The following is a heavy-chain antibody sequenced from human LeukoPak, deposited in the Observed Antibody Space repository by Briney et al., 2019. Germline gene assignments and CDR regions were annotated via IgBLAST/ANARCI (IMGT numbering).Heavy chain of an antibody. CDR1: GYSFTNYW. CDR3: ARRASGMYGEGFDY. J-gene: IGHJ4*02. V-gene: IGHV5-51*01. CDR2: IYPGDSDT. Sequence: GASLKISCGLSGYSFTNYWIAWVRQIPGKGLECMGIIYPGDSDTRYSPSFQGQVTISADKSINTAYLQWSSLKASDTAMYYCARRASGMYGEGFDYWGQGTLVTVSS. D-gene: IGHD3-10*02.